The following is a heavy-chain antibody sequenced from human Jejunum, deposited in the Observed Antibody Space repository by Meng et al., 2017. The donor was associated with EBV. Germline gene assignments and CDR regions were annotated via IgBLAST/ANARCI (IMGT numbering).Heavy chain of an antibody. CDR2: VIPIFATA. D-gene: IGHD3-16*02. CDR3: ARSSGGVVADYFDY. CDR1: GYSFTSRA. V-gene: IGHV1-69*06. J-gene: IGHJ4*02. Sequence: QGKLVQSGSGFEPPGASVKVSCKASGYSFTSRAMHWVRQAPGQGLERMGGVIPIFATANYAQRFQGRVTITADKSTSTAYMELRSLRSEDTAVYYCARSSGGVVADYFDYWGQGTLVTVSS.